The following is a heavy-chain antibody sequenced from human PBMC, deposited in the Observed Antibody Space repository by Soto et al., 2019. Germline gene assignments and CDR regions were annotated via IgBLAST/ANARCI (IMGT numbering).Heavy chain of an antibody. CDR1: GFTFTSFG. J-gene: IGHJ4*02. D-gene: IGHD6-19*01. Sequence: GGSLRLSCAASGFTFTSFGIHWVRQAPGKGLEWVAVVSYDGIDENYADSVKGRFTISRDNVQNSLYLQMHSLRAEDTAVYYCARERGSGWTFDYWGQGTLVTVSS. V-gene: IGHV3-30*03. CDR3: ARERGSGWTFDY. CDR2: VSYDGIDE.